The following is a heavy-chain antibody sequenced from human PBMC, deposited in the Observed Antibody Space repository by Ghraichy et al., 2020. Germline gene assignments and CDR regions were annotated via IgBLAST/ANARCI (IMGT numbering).Heavy chain of an antibody. CDR2: ISSNGGST. D-gene: IGHD1-26*01. Sequence: GGSLRLSCSASGFTFSSYAMHWVRQAPGKGLEYVSAISSNGGSTYYADSVKGRFTISRDNSKNTLYLQMSSLRAEDTAVYYCVKGLGGRRRWGDLIDYWGQGTLVTVSS. CDR1: GFTFSSYA. CDR3: VKGLGGRRRWGDLIDY. V-gene: IGHV3-64D*09. J-gene: IGHJ4*02.